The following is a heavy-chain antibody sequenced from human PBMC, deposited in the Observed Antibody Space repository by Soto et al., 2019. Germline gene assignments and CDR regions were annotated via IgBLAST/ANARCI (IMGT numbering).Heavy chain of an antibody. D-gene: IGHD5-18*01. CDR3: ARCIQGDYYYGMDV. V-gene: IGHV1-18*01. Sequence: QAQLVQSGAEVKKPGASVKVSCKASGYTFYSHSISWVRQAPGQGLEWMGRINGDYGNTQYAQKFRGRVTMTTDTSTTTVYIELTNLRSEDTAVYYCARCIQGDYYYGMDVWGQGTTVTVSS. J-gene: IGHJ6*02. CDR2: INGDYGNT. CDR1: GYTFYSHS.